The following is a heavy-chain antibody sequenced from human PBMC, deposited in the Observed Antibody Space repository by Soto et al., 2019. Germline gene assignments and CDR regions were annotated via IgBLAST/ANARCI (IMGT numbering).Heavy chain of an antibody. D-gene: IGHD6-25*01. Sequence: EVQLLESGGGLVQPGGSLRLSCAASGFTFSSYAMSWIRQAPGKGLEWVSAISGSGGSTYYADSVKGRFTISRDNSKNTLYLQMNSLRAEDTAVYYCAKDSGKSYYFDYWGQGTLVTVSS. CDR3: AKDSGKSYYFDY. J-gene: IGHJ4*02. CDR1: GFTFSSYA. V-gene: IGHV3-23*01. CDR2: ISGSGGST.